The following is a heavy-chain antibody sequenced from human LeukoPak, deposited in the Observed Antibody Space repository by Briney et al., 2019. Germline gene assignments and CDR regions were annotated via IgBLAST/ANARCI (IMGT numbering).Heavy chain of an antibody. V-gene: IGHV4-34*01. CDR2: INHSGST. D-gene: IGHD5-18*01. J-gene: IGHJ4*02. Sequence: SETLSLTCAVHGGSFSGYYWSWIRQPPGKGLEWIGEINHSGSTNYNPSLKSRVTISVDTSKNQFSLKLSSVIAADTAVYYCARGSVLQLWFLIDYWGQGTLVTVSS. CDR3: ARGSVLQLWFLIDY. CDR1: GGSFSGYY.